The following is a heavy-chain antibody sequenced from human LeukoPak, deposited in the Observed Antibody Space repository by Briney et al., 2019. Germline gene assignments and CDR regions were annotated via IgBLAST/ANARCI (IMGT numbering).Heavy chain of an antibody. CDR2: IKQDGSEK. J-gene: IGHJ4*02. V-gene: IGHV3-7*01. CDR1: GFTFSSYW. D-gene: IGHD3/OR15-3a*01. Sequence: GESLKISCAASGFTFSSYWMSWVRQAPGKGLEWVANIKQDGSEKYYVDSVKGRFTISRDNAKNSLYLQMNSLRAEDTAVYYCTRDPRGPRPSDYWGQGTLVTVSS. CDR3: TRDPRGPRPSDY.